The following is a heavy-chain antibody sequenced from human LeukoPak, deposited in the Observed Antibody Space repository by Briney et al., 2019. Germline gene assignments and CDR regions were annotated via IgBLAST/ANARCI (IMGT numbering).Heavy chain of an antibody. J-gene: IGHJ4*02. V-gene: IGHV5-51*01. D-gene: IGHD1-26*01. CDR2: TYPGDSDT. CDR1: GYSLTSYW. Sequence: GESLKISCKGSGYSLTSYWIGWVRQMPGKGLEWMGITYPGDSDTRYSPSFQGQVTISADKSISTAYLQWSSLKASDTAMYYCARREAPDEGRIDYWGQGTLVTVSS. CDR3: ARREAPDEGRIDY.